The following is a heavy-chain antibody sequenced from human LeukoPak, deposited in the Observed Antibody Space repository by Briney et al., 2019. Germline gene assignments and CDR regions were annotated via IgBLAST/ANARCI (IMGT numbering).Heavy chain of an antibody. CDR1: GFTFSSYA. V-gene: IGHV3-23*01. J-gene: IGHJ4*02. CDR3: ARDHNIVATMKWGFDY. Sequence: PGGSLRLPCAASGFTFSSYAMSWVRQAPGKGLEWVSSISGSGGSAYYPDSVKGRFTISRVNSKNSLYLQMNSLRAEDTAVYYCARDHNIVATMKWGFDYWGQGTLVTVSS. CDR2: ISGSGGSA. D-gene: IGHD5-12*01.